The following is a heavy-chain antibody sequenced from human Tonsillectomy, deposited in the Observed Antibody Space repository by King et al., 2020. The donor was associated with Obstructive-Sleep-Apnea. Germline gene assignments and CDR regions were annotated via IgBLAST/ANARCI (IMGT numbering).Heavy chain of an antibody. V-gene: IGHV3-49*04. CDR3: ARGRDLLKACDI. D-gene: IGHD1-26*01. CDR2: IRSAAYGETK. CDR1: GFTVGDYA. Sequence: VQLVESGGGLVQPGRSLRLSCTASGFTVGDYAMSWVRQAPGKGLDWVGFIRSAAYGETKEYAACVKGRFTISRDDSKSVAFLQMDSRKSEDTTVYYCARGRDLLKACDIWGQGTVVAVSS. J-gene: IGHJ3*02.